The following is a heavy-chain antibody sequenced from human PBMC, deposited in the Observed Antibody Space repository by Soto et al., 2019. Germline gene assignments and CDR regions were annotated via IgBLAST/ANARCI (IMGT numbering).Heavy chain of an antibody. CDR3: ARALKVMATITDFDI. V-gene: IGHV3-30-3*01. J-gene: IGHJ3*02. CDR1: GFTFSSYA. Sequence: GGSLRLSCAASGFTFSSYAMHWVRQAPGKGLEWVAVISYDGSNKYYADSVKGRFTISRDNYKNTLYLQMNSLRAEDTAVYYCARALKVMATITDFDIWGQGTMVTVSS. CDR2: ISYDGSNK. D-gene: IGHD5-12*01.